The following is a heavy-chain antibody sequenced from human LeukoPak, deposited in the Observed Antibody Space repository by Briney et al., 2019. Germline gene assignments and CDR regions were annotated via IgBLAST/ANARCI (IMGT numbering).Heavy chain of an antibody. J-gene: IGHJ4*02. CDR3: ARAYYDFWSGSAFDY. D-gene: IGHD3-3*01. Sequence: SVKVSCKASGYTFTDFYIHWVRQAPGQGLEWMGRIIPILGIANYAQKFQGRVTITADKSTSTAYMELSSLRSEDTAVYYCARAYYDFWSGSAFDYWGQGTLVTVSS. CDR2: IIPILGIA. CDR1: GYTFTDFY. V-gene: IGHV1-69*04.